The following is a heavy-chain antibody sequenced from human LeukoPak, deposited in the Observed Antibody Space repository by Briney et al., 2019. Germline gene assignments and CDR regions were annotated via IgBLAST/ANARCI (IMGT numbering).Heavy chain of an antibody. CDR2: IRYDGSNK. CDR3: ATTVTTSYWFDP. J-gene: IGHJ5*02. Sequence: PGGSLRLSCAASGSTFSSYGMHWVRQAPGKGLEWVAFIRYDGSNKYYADSVKGRFTISRDNSKNTLYLQMNSLRAEDTAVYYCATTVTTSYWFDPWGQGTLVTVSS. D-gene: IGHD4-11*01. V-gene: IGHV3-30*02. CDR1: GSTFSSYG.